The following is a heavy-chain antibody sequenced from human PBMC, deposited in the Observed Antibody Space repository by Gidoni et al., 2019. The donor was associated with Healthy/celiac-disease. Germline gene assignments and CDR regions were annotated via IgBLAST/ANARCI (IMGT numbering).Heavy chain of an antibody. D-gene: IGHD1-26*01. J-gene: IGHJ4*02. CDR1: GFTFSGYS. V-gene: IGHV3-21*01. Sequence: EVQLVESGGGLVKPGGSLRLSCAASGFTFSGYSMNWVRQAPGKGLEWVSSNSSSSSYIYYADSVKGRFTISRDNAKNSLYLQMNSLRAEDTAVYYCARGYSGSYRGIDYWGQGTLVTVSS. CDR3: ARGYSGSYRGIDY. CDR2: NSSSSSYI.